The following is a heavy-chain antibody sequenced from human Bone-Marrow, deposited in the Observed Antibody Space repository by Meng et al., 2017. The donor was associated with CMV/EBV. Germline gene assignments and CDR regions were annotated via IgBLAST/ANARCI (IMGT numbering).Heavy chain of an antibody. CDR1: GFSFSTYA. Sequence: GESLKISCAASGFSFSTYAIQWVRQAPGKGLEWVAVISYDGSNKYYADSVKGRFTISRDNSKNTLYLQMNSLRAEDMAVYYCARDMYRSSWYYLDYWGQGTLVTVSS. CDR2: ISYDGSNK. D-gene: IGHD6-13*01. V-gene: IGHV3-30-3*01. CDR3: ARDMYRSSWYYLDY. J-gene: IGHJ4*02.